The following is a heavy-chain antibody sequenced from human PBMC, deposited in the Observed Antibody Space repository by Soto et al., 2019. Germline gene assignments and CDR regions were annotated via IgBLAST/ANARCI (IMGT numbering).Heavy chain of an antibody. CDR3: ARGWTGSTVTNYYFDY. V-gene: IGHV4-34*01. CDR1: GGSFSGYY. Sequence: PSETLSLTCAVYGGSFSGYYWSWIRQPPGKGLEWIGEINHSGSTNYNPSLKSRVTISVDTSKNQFSLNVSSVTAADTAVYYCARGWTGSTVTNYYFDYWGQGTLVTVSS. D-gene: IGHD4-17*01. J-gene: IGHJ4*02. CDR2: INHSGST.